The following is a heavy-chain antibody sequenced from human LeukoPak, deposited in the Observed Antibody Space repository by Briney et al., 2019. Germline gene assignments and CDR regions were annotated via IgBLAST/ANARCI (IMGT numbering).Heavy chain of an antibody. J-gene: IGHJ4*02. V-gene: IGHV3-7*01. CDR1: GFTFSSYW. D-gene: IGHD3-3*01. Sequence: GGSLRLSCAASGFTFSSYWMTWVRQAPGKGLEWVANIKQDGSEKYYVDSVKGRFTISRDNAKNSLYLQMNSLRAEDTAVYYCARDNFWSGYPFDYWGQGTLVTVSS. CDR3: ARDNFWSGYPFDY. CDR2: IKQDGSEK.